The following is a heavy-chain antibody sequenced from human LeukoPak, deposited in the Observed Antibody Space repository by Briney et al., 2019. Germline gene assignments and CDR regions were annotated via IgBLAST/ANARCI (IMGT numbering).Heavy chain of an antibody. CDR2: IIPIFGTA. V-gene: IGHV1-69*05. Sequence: SVKVSCKASGGTFSSYAISWVRQAPGQGLEWMGGIIPIFGTANYAQKFQGRVTITTDESTSTAYMEPSSLRSEDTAVYYCASIAARRYYYYYMDVWGKGTTVTVSS. CDR3: ASIAARRYYYYYMDV. D-gene: IGHD6-6*01. J-gene: IGHJ6*03. CDR1: GGTFSSYA.